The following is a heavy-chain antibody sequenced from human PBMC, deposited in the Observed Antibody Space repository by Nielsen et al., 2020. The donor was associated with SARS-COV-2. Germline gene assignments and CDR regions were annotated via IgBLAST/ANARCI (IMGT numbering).Heavy chain of an antibody. Sequence: SETLSLTCAVYGGSFSGYYWSWIRQPPGKGLEWIGEINHSGSTNYNPSLKSRVTISVDTSKNQFSLKLSSVTAADTAVYYCARGHHYDSSGYYYGWFDPWGQGTLVTVSS. J-gene: IGHJ5*02. D-gene: IGHD3-22*01. CDR1: GGSFSGYY. CDR2: INHSGST. V-gene: IGHV4-34*01. CDR3: ARGHHYDSSGYYYGWFDP.